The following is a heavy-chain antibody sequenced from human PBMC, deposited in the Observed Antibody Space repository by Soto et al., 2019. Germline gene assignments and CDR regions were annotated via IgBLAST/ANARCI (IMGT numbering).Heavy chain of an antibody. CDR3: AIGYTYGEIDY. Sequence: GGSLRLSCVVPGPIFSTYSMNWVRRAPGKGLEWVSSISSGSSYIYYADSVKGRFTISRDNAKNSLYLQMNSLRAEDTAVYYCAIGYTYGEIDYWGQGALVTVSS. CDR2: ISSGSSYI. D-gene: IGHD5-18*01. V-gene: IGHV3-21*01. J-gene: IGHJ4*02. CDR1: GPIFSTYS.